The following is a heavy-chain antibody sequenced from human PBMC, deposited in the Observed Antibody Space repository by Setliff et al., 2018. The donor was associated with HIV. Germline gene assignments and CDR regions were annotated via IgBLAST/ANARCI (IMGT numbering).Heavy chain of an antibody. CDR3: ARGWSEGTHLFQVEYFQH. J-gene: IGHJ1*01. CDR2: IVPILNIA. CDR1: GGTFGNYG. V-gene: IGHV1-69*10. Sequence: VSCKASGGTFGNYGVGWVRQAPGQGLEWVGGIVPILNIANYAQEFQGRATITADKSTSTVYMEVRDLKPDDTALYYCARGWSEGTHLFQVEYFQHWG. D-gene: IGHD2-8*01.